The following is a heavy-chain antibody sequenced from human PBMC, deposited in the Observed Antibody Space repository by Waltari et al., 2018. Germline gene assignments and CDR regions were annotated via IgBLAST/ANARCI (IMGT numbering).Heavy chain of an antibody. CDR3: AAHYDILTGYSY. D-gene: IGHD3-9*01. Sequence: QVQLQESGPGLVKPSETLSLTCTVSGGSISSYYWSWIRQPPGKGLEWIGYIYYSGGNNYNPSLKSRVTISVDTSKNRFSLKLSSVTAADTAVYYCAAHYDILTGYSYWGQGTLVTVSS. J-gene: IGHJ4*02. V-gene: IGHV4-59*01. CDR1: GGSISSYY. CDR2: IYYSGGN.